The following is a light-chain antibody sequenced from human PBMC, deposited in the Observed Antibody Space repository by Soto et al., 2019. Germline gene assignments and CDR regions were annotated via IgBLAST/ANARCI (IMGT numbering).Light chain of an antibody. CDR2: DVN. Sequence: QSVLTQPRSVSGSPGQSVTIACTGTSSDVGSYDYVSWYQHPPGAPTTLVVYDVNKRPSVAADRFSCTKSGNTASLPISGLQAEDEADYYCCPSEGICSDVFGTGTKLTVL. CDR1: SSDVGSYDY. J-gene: IGLJ1*01. V-gene: IGLV2-11*01. CDR3: CPSEGICSDV.